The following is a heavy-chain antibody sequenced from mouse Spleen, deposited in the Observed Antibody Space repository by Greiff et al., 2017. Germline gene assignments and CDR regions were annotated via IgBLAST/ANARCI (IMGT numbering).Heavy chain of an antibody. V-gene: IGHV1-82*01. Sequence: VQLQQSGPELVKPGASVKISYKASGYAFSSSWMNWVKQRPGKGLEWIGRIYPGDGDTNYNGKFKGKATLTADKSSSTAYMQLSSLTSEDSAVYFCARGEVRLGYAMDYWGQGTSVTVSS. CDR1: GYAFSSSW. CDR2: IYPGDGDT. D-gene: IGHD2-14*01. CDR3: ARGEVRLGYAMDY. J-gene: IGHJ4*01.